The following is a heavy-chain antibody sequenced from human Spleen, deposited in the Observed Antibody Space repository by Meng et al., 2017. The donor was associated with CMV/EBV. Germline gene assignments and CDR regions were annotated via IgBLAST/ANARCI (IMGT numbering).Heavy chain of an antibody. V-gene: IGHV3-30-3*01. CDR1: GFPFNTYA. D-gene: IGHD5-12*01. Sequence: GESLKISCAASGFPFNTYAVYWVRQAPGKGLEWVAVISHDGDYKFYADSVKGRFTISRDNSKNTLYMQMNSLRAEDTAIYYCARSGRGYHKFSYLDYWGQGTLVTVLL. CDR2: ISHDGDYK. J-gene: IGHJ4*02. CDR3: ARSGRGYHKFSYLDY.